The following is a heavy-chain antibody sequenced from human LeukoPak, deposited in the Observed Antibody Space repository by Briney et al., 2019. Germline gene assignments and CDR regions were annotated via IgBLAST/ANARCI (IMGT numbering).Heavy chain of an antibody. Sequence: SETLSLTCTVSGGSISSYYWSWIRQPPGKGLEWIGYIYYSGSTNYNPSLKSRVTISVDTSRNQFSLKLSSVTAADTAVYYCARGTTTVTTANWFDPWGQGTLVTVSS. CDR1: GGSISSYY. CDR2: IYYSGST. V-gene: IGHV4-59*01. D-gene: IGHD4-17*01. J-gene: IGHJ5*02. CDR3: ARGTTTVTTANWFDP.